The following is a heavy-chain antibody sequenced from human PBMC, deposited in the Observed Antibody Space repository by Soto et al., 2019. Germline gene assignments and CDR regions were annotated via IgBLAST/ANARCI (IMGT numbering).Heavy chain of an antibody. V-gene: IGHV1-46*03. D-gene: IGHD5-12*01. CDR3: TRGPFSGYDSYFDY. CDR2: LRLGGQAT. CDR1: GYTFSHYH. Sequence: QVQLVQSGAEVKKPGASVRISCQASGYTFSHYHINWVRQAPGHGLEWIGILRLGGQATTDSQKSQGRVTMTSDTSTATVYMELSSLRSDDTAVYYCTRGPFSGYDSYFDYWGQGTLITVSS. J-gene: IGHJ4*02.